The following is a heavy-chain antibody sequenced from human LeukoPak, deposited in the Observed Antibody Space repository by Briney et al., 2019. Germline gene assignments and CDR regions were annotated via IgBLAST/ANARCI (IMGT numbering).Heavy chain of an antibody. CDR2: IYYSGST. J-gene: IGHJ5*02. V-gene: IGHV4-59*01. Sequence: SETLSLTCTVSGGSISSYYWSWIQQPPGKGLEWIGYIYYSGSTNYNPSLKSRVTISVDTSKNQFSLKLSSVTAADTAVYYCARVGDSSGWSGDWFDPWGQGTLVTVSS. D-gene: IGHD6-19*01. CDR1: GGSISSYY. CDR3: ARVGDSSGWSGDWFDP.